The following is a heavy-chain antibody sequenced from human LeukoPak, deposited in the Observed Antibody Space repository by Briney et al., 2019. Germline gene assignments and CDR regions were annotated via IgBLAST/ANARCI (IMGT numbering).Heavy chain of an antibody. Sequence: SETLSLTCTVSGGSISSSGYYWGWIRQPPGKGLEWIGSIYYSGSTYYNPSLKSRVTISVDTSKNQFSLKLSSVTAADTAVYYCARLGSSSWYSYDDAFDIWGQGTMVTVSS. J-gene: IGHJ3*02. V-gene: IGHV4-39*01. CDR1: GGSISSSGYY. D-gene: IGHD6-13*01. CDR3: ARLGSSSWYSYDDAFDI. CDR2: IYYSGST.